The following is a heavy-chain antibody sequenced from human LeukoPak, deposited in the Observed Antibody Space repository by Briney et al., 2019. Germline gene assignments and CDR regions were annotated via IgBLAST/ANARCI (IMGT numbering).Heavy chain of an antibody. CDR1: GGSISSSSYY. CDR3: ARGRRYYDILTGYVSCWFDP. D-gene: IGHD3-9*01. CDR2: IYYSGST. J-gene: IGHJ5*02. Sequence: SETLSLTCTVSGGSISSSSYYWVWIRQPPGKGLEWIGSIYYSGSTYYNPSLKSRVTISVDTSKNQFSLHLSSVTAADTAVYYCARGRRYYDILTGYVSCWFDPWGQGTLVTVSS. V-gene: IGHV4-39*01.